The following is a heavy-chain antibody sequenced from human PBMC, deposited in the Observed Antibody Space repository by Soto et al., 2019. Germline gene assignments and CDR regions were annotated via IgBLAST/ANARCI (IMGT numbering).Heavy chain of an antibody. J-gene: IGHJ4*02. V-gene: IGHV1-46*01. Sequence: QVHLVQSGAEVKRPGVSVKVSCKASGYTFSNYYMHWVRQVPGHGLEWMGIINPSGGGTTYAQRFRGRLTVTRDTSTSTVYMELSRLRSDDTAIYFCARAPQYDSAGNYYNFWGQGTLVTVSS. CDR2: INPSGGGT. CDR1: GYTFSNYY. CDR3: ARAPQYDSAGNYYNF. D-gene: IGHD3-16*01.